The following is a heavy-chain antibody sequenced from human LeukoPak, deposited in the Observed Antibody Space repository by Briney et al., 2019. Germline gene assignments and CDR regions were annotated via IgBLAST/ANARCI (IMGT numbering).Heavy chain of an antibody. D-gene: IGHD2-2*01. CDR3: ASPLRGYCSSTSCYSL. Sequence: GGSLRLSCAASGFTFSSYGMHWVRQAPGKGLGWVAVISYDGSNKYYADSVKRRFTISRDNSKNTLYLQMNSLRAEDTAVYYCASPLRGYCSSTSCYSLWGQGTLVTVSS. CDR1: GFTFSSYG. J-gene: IGHJ4*02. V-gene: IGHV3-30*03. CDR2: ISYDGSNK.